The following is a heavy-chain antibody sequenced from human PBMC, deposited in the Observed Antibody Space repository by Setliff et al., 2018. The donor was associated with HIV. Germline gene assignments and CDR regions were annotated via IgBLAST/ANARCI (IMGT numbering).Heavy chain of an antibody. CDR2: SYTSGST. CDR3: ARVLWGAQSRYMDV. V-gene: IGHV4-4*08. CDR1: GGSISSYY. D-gene: IGHD3-16*01. J-gene: IGHJ6*03. Sequence: SETLSLTCTVSGGSISSYYWSWIRQPPGKGLEWIGYSYTSGSTNYNPSLKSRVTISVDTSKNQFSLKLSFVTAADTAVYYCARVLWGAQSRYMDVWGKGTTVTVSS.